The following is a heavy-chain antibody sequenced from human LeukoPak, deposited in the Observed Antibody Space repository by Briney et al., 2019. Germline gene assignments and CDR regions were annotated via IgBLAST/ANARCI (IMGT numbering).Heavy chain of an antibody. J-gene: IGHJ4*02. CDR2: IYSDGAT. V-gene: IGHV3-53*01. D-gene: IGHD2-2*01. Sequence: GGSLRLSCAASGLAVSSNYMSWVRQAPGMGLEWVSIIYSDGATYYVDSVKGRFTISRDNSKNTLYLQMNSLRADDTAVYYCARWFCSSTGCYYDYWGQGTLVTVSS. CDR1: GLAVSSNY. CDR3: ARWFCSSTGCYYDY.